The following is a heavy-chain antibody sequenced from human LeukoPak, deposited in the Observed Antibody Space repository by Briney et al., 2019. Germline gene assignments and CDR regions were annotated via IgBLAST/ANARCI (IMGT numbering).Heavy chain of an antibody. V-gene: IGHV3-33*01. D-gene: IGHD1-26*01. J-gene: IGHJ3*02. CDR1: GSTFSSYG. CDR3: ARDEGRELDAFDI. CDR2: IWYDGSNK. Sequence: GRSLRLSCAASGSTFSSYGMHWVRQAPGKGLEWVAVIWYDGSNKYYADSVKGRFTISRDNSKNTLYLQMNSLRAEDTAVYYCARDEGRELDAFDIWGQGTMVTVSS.